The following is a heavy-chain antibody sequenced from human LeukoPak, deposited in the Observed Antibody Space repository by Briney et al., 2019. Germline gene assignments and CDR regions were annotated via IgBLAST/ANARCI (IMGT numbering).Heavy chain of an antibody. CDR3: AKDYWSGYYDY. D-gene: IGHD3-3*01. CDR1: GFTFSSYG. J-gene: IGHJ4*02. CDR2: ISYDGSNT. Sequence: GGSLRLSCAASGFTFSSYGMHWVRQAPGKGLEWVAVISYDGSNTYYADSVKGRFTISRDNSKNTLYLQMNSLRAEDTAVYYCAKDYWSGYYDYWGQGTLVTVSS. V-gene: IGHV3-30*18.